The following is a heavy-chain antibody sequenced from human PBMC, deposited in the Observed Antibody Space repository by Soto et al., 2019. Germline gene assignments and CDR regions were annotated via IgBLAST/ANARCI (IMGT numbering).Heavy chain of an antibody. V-gene: IGHV4-59*01. Sequence: SETLSLTCTVSGGSISSYYWSWIRQPPGKGLEWIGYIYYSGSSNYNPSLKSRVTISVDTSKNQFSLKLSSVTAADTAVYYCARTDYGGNSVDAFDIWGQGTMVTVSS. J-gene: IGHJ3*02. D-gene: IGHD4-17*01. CDR1: GGSISSYY. CDR2: IYYSGSS. CDR3: ARTDYGGNSVDAFDI.